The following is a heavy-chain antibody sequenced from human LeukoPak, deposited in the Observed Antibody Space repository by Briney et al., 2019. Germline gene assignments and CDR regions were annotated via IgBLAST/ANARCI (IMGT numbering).Heavy chain of an antibody. CDR1: GFTPSSYW. D-gene: IGHD3-3*01. CDR2: IKQDGSEK. J-gene: IGHJ4*02. Sequence: TGGSLRLSCAASGFTPSSYWMSWVRQAPGKGLGWVANIKQDGSEKYYVDSVKGRFTISRDNAKNSLYLQMNSLRAEDTAVYYCARVGYDFWSGYPWYFDYWGQGTLVTVSS. CDR3: ARVGYDFWSGYPWYFDY. V-gene: IGHV3-7*01.